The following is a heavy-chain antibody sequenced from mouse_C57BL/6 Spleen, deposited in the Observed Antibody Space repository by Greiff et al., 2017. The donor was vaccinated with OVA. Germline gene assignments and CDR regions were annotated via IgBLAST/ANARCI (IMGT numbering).Heavy chain of an antibody. CDR3: ARREGTGYYAMDY. V-gene: IGHV1-50*01. CDR2: IDPSDSYT. Sequence: VQLQQPGAELVKPGASVKLSCKASGYTFTSYWMQWVKQRPGQGLEWIGEIDPSDSYTNYNQKFKGKATLTVDTSSSTAYMQLSSLTSEDSAVYYCARREGTGYYAMDYWGQGTSVTVSS. CDR1: GYTFTSYW. J-gene: IGHJ4*01. D-gene: IGHD4-1*01.